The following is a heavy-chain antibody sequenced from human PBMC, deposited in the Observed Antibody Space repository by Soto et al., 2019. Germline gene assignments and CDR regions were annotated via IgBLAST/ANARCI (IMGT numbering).Heavy chain of an antibody. CDR2: INPSGGST. J-gene: IGHJ6*02. Sequence: QVQLVQSGAEVKKPGASVKVSCKASGSTFTSYYMHWVRQAPGQGLEWMGIINPSGGSTSYAQKFQGRVTMTRDTSTSKVYMELSSLRSEDTAVYYCAGGWDLLGPVDVWGQGTTVTVAS. CDR3: AGGWDLLGPVDV. D-gene: IGHD2-8*02. CDR1: GSTFTSYY. V-gene: IGHV1-46*01.